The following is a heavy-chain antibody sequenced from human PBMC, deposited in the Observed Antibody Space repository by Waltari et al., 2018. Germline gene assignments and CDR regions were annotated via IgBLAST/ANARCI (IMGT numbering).Heavy chain of an antibody. CDR3: AKDHGFSGNDYPTYLDY. J-gene: IGHJ4*02. V-gene: IGHV3-23*04. CDR2: IRGNTGRT. CDR1: GFTFNSYA. Sequence: QLVESGGGLVQPGGSLRLSCAASGFTFNSYAMTWVRQAPGKGLAWVSGIRGNTGRTNYADDVKGRFTISRDNSKNTLYLQMNSLRAEDTAVYYCAKDHGFSGNDYPTYLDYWGQGTSVTVSS. D-gene: IGHD5-12*01.